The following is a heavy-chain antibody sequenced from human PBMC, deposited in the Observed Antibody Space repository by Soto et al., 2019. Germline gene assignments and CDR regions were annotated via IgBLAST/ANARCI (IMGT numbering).Heavy chain of an antibody. V-gene: IGHV4-39*01. CDR3: ARHGAYGDTLYFDY. J-gene: IGHJ4*02. D-gene: IGHD4-17*01. Sequence: PSETLSLTCTVSGGSISSSSYYWGWIRQPPGKGLEWIGSIYYSGSTYYNPSLKSRVTISVDTSKNQFSLKLSSVTAADTAVYYCARHGAYGDTLYFDYWGQGTLVTVSS. CDR2: IYYSGST. CDR1: GGSISSSSYY.